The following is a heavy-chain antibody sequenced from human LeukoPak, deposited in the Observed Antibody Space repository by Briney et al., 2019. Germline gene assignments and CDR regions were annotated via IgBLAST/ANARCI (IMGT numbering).Heavy chain of an antibody. CDR2: INADGSDK. CDR1: GFPFQSYW. V-gene: IGHV3-7*01. J-gene: IGHJ4*02. CDR3: MPGRGY. D-gene: IGHD2-8*02. Sequence: GGSLRLSCTASGFPFQSYWMNWVRQAPGKGLELVANINADGSDKYFVDSVKGRFSISRDNANNRLYLQMTSLRAEDTAVYYCMPGRGYWGQGTLVAVSS.